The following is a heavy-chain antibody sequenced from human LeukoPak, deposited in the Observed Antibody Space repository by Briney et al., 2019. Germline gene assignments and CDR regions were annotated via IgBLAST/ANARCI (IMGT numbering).Heavy chain of an antibody. CDR1: GGTFSDYY. J-gene: IGHJ6*03. D-gene: IGHD6-19*01. V-gene: IGHV4-34*01. CDR3: ARREGRLAGRRWPYSFYYYVDV. CDR2: INHSGAT. Sequence: SETLALTCVVYGGTFSDYYWTWVRQPPGKGLEWIGEINHSGATKYNPSLKSRVTISIHTSNNQFSLKLNSVTAADTAVYYCARREGRLAGRRWPYSFYYYVDVWGKGTTVTVSS.